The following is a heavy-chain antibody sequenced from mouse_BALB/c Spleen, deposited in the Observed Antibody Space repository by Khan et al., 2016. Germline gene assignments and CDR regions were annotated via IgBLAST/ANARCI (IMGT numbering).Heavy chain of an antibody. D-gene: IGHD1-1*01. J-gene: IGHJ3*01. V-gene: IGHV9-3-1*01. CDR1: GYTFTNYG. Sequence: QIQLVQSGPELKKPGETVRISCKASGYTFTNYGMNWVKQAPGKGLKWMGWINTYTGEPTYADDFKGRFAFSLETSASTAYLQINNLKNEDTATYSCARPDNGSSRGFAYWGQGTLVTVSA. CDR2: INTYTGEP. CDR3: ARPDNGSSRGFAY.